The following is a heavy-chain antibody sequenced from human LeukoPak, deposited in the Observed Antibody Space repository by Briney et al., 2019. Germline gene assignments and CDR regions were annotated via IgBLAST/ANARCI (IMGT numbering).Heavy chain of an antibody. Sequence: GASVKVSCKAPGGTFSSCGLSWVRQAPGQGLEWMGGIIPIFGTANYAQKFQGRVTITADESTSTAYMELSSLRSEDTAVYYCATWPMVRGVISYFDYWGQGTLVTVSS. J-gene: IGHJ4*02. CDR3: ATWPMVRGVISYFDY. V-gene: IGHV1-69*13. CDR1: GGTFSSCG. CDR2: IIPIFGTA. D-gene: IGHD3-10*01.